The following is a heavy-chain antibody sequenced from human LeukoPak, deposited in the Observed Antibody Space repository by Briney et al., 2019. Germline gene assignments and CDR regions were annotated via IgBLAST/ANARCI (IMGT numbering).Heavy chain of an antibody. V-gene: IGHV4-34*01. D-gene: IGHD1-26*01. CDR2: INHSGST. CDR3: ARPRIVGAPGYFQH. CDR1: GFTFSTYW. Sequence: GSLRLSCAASGFTFSTYWMHWVRQAPGKGLEWIGEINHSGSTNYNPSLKSRVTISVDTSKNQFSLKLSSVTAADTAVYYCARPRIVGAPGYFQHWGQGTLVTVSS. J-gene: IGHJ1*01.